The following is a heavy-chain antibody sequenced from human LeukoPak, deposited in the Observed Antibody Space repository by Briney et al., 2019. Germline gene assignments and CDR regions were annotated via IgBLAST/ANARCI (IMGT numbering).Heavy chain of an antibody. J-gene: IGHJ3*01. Sequence: GGSLRLSCAASGLTFRSYEMNWVRQAPGKGLEWVSYISESGSTIYYADSVKGRFTISRDNAKNSLYLQMNSLRAEDTAVYYCARGGAGDGFDVWGQGTMVTVSS. CDR1: GLTFRSYE. CDR3: ARGGAGDGFDV. V-gene: IGHV3-48*03. CDR2: ISESGSTI.